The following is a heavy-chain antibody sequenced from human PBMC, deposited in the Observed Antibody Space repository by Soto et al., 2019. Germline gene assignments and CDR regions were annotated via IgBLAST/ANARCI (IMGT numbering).Heavy chain of an antibody. Sequence: GESLKISCAASGFPFSNYAMSWVRQAPGKGLEWVSAISGGGGSAFYADSVKGRFTISRDNSKTTLYLQMNSLRGDDTAIYYCAKERSAIIVGVAYDAFDVWGQGTMVTVSS. CDR2: ISGGGGSA. CDR1: GFPFSNYA. J-gene: IGHJ3*01. D-gene: IGHD1-26*01. V-gene: IGHV3-23*01. CDR3: AKERSAIIVGVAYDAFDV.